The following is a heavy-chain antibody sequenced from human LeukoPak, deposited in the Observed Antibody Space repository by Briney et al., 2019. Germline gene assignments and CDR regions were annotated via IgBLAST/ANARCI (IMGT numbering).Heavy chain of an antibody. CDR1: GFTVSDKD. CDR3: ASLVGANN. Sequence: GGSLRLSCAASGFTVSDKDMDWVRQAPGKGLEWVGRVRKKTNSYTTEYAASVKGRFTISRDDSQNSLYLQMNSLTAEDTAVYYRASLVGANNWGQGTLVIVSS. J-gene: IGHJ4*02. CDR2: VRKKTNSYTT. V-gene: IGHV3-72*01. D-gene: IGHD1-26*01.